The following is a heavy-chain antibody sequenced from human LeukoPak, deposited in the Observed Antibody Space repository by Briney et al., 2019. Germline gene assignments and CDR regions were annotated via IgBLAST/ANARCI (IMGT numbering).Heavy chain of an antibody. CDR2: INSEGSST. J-gene: IGHJ5*02. Sequence: GGSLRLSCVASGFTFSSYWMHWVSQVPGKGLVWVSRINSEGSSTSYADSVKGRFTISRDNAKNTLYLQTNSLRVEDMAVYYCARGVAALGWFDPWGQGTLVTVSS. D-gene: IGHD2-15*01. V-gene: IGHV3-74*01. CDR1: GFTFSSYW. CDR3: ARGVAALGWFDP.